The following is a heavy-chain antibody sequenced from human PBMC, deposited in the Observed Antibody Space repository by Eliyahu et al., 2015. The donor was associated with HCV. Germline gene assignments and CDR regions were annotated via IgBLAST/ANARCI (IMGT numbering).Heavy chain of an antibody. Sequence: EVQLVQSGAEVKKPGESLKISCKGSGYIFTSYWIGWVRQMPGKGLEWMGNIYPDDSDTKYSPSFQGQVTISADKSISTAYLHWSSLQASDTAMYYCARHHTTSSSWYYFDYWGQGTLVTVSS. D-gene: IGHD6-13*01. CDR3: ARHHTTSSSWYYFDY. V-gene: IGHV5-51*01. CDR2: IYPDDSDT. CDR1: GYIFTSYW. J-gene: IGHJ4*02.